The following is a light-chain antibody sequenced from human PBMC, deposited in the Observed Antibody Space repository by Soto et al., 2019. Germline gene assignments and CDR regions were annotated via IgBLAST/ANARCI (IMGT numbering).Light chain of an antibody. J-gene: IGKJ4*01. Sequence: EIVLTQSPATLSLSPGERATLSCRASQSISGYLAWYQHRPGRAPRLLIYDSSNRATGIPDRFSGRGSGTDFTLTISSLEPEDFAVYYCQQRASWPLTFGGG. V-gene: IGKV3-11*01. CDR3: QQRASWPLT. CDR1: QSISGY. CDR2: DSS.